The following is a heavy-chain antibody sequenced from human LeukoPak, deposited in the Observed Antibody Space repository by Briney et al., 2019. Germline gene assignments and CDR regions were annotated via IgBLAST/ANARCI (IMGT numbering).Heavy chain of an antibody. J-gene: IGHJ4*02. D-gene: IGHD1-26*01. CDR2: IIPIFGTA. Sequence: SVKVSCKASGGTFSSYAISWVRQAPGQGLEWMGRIIPIFGTANYAQKFQGRVTITTDESTSTAYMELSSLRSEDTAVYYCARVGVGATSPFGYWGQGTLATVSS. V-gene: IGHV1-69*05. CDR3: ARVGVGATSPFGY. CDR1: GGTFSSYA.